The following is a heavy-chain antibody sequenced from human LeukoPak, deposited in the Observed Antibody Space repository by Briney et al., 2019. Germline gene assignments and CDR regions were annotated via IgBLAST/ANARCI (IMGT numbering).Heavy chain of an antibody. D-gene: IGHD3-3*01. J-gene: IGHJ6*02. CDR1: GYTFTSYA. CDR2: INTNTGNP. V-gene: IGHV7-4-1*02. Sequence: AASVKVSCKASGYTFTSYAMNWVRQAPGQGLEWMGWINTNTGNPTYAQGFTGRFVFSLDTSVSTAYLQISSLKAEDTAVYYCARGPKEYYDFWSGYAHYYYYYGMDVWGQGTTVTVSS. CDR3: ARGPKEYYDFWSGYAHYYYYYGMDV.